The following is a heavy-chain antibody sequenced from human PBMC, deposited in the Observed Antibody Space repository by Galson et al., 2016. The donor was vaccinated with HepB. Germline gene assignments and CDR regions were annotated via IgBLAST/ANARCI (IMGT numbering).Heavy chain of an antibody. Sequence: LRLSCAASGFTFSGSVMYWVRQASGKGLEWVGRIRTKANNYATSYAASVKGRFTISRDDSKNTAYLQMDSLKTEDTAVYYCSGVDTTMVVDVWGKGTTVTVSS. D-gene: IGHD5-18*01. CDR1: GFTFSGSV. CDR2: IRTKANNYAT. V-gene: IGHV3-73*01. CDR3: SGVDTTMVVDV. J-gene: IGHJ6*04.